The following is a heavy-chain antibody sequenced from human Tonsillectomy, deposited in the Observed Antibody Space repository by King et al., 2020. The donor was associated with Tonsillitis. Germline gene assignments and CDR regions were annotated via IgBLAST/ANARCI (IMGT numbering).Heavy chain of an antibody. Sequence: VQLVESGGGVVQPGRSLRLSCAASGFTFGTYGMHWVRQAPGKGLEWVAFISYDGSNKDYADSVKGRLTISRDNSKNTLYLPMNSLRAEETAVYYCAREVDTSMGYYHYYGMDVWGQGTTVTVSS. V-gene: IGHV3-30*03. CDR3: AREVDTSMGYYHYYGMDV. CDR2: ISYDGSNK. CDR1: GFTFGTYG. J-gene: IGHJ6*02. D-gene: IGHD5-18*01.